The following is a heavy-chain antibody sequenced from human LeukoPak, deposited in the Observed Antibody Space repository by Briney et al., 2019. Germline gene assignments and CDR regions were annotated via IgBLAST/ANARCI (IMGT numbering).Heavy chain of an antibody. CDR1: GFTFSSYG. V-gene: IGHV3-30*02. CDR3: AKDSLTFYGSAMDV. J-gene: IGHJ6*04. Sequence: PGGSLRLSCAASGFTFSSYGMHWVRQAPGKGLEWVAFIRYDGSNKYYADSVKGRFTISRDNSKNTLYPQMNSLRAEDTAVYYCAKDSLTFYGSAMDVWGKGTTVTISS. D-gene: IGHD3-10*01. CDR2: IRYDGSNK.